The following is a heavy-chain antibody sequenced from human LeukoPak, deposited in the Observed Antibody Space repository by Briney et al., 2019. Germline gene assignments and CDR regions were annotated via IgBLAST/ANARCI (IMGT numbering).Heavy chain of an antibody. J-gene: IGHJ4*02. CDR2: IIPILGIA. Sequence: SVKVSCKASGYTFTSYDINWVRQATGQGLEWMGRIIPILGIANYAQKFQGRVMITADKSTSTAYMELSSLRSEDTAVYYCARDPIFGVVTSYYFDYWGQGTLVTVSS. V-gene: IGHV1-69*04. CDR1: GYTFTSYD. CDR3: ARDPIFGVVTSYYFDY. D-gene: IGHD3-3*01.